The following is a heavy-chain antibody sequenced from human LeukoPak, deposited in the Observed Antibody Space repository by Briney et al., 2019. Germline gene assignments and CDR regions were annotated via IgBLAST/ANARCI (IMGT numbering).Heavy chain of an antibody. Sequence: SETLSLTCTVSGGSVSSGSYYWSWLRQPPGTGLEWVGYMYDSGSPNYNPSLKSRVTISVDTFKNQFSLKLSSVTAADTAVYYCARAGSYYYGSGSWVDYWGQGTLVTVSS. D-gene: IGHD3-10*01. V-gene: IGHV4-61*01. CDR2: MYDSGSP. CDR1: GGSVSSGSYY. J-gene: IGHJ4*02. CDR3: ARAGSYYYGSGSWVDY.